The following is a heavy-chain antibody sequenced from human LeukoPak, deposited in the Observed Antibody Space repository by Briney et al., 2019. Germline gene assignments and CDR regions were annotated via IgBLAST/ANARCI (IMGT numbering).Heavy chain of an antibody. CDR3: ARGMYYFSQYFDY. CDR2: TYYRSNWYH. D-gene: IGHD3-10*01. CDR1: GDSVSSNSAA. J-gene: IGHJ4*02. Sequence: SQTLSLTCAISGDSVSSNSAAWSWIRQSPSRGLEWLGRTYYRSNWYHDYAVSVKSRITINPDTSNNQFSLQLNSVTAADTAVYYCARGMYYFSQYFDYWGQGTLVTVSS. V-gene: IGHV6-1*01.